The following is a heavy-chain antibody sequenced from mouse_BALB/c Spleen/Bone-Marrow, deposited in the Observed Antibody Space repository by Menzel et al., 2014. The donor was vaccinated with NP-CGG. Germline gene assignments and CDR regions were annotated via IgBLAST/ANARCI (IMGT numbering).Heavy chain of an antibody. CDR1: GFTFPDYY. CDR2: IRNKANGYTT. CDR3: ARDDYYAMDY. V-gene: IGHV7-3*02. J-gene: IGHJ4*01. Sequence: EVQRVESGGGLVQPGGSLTLSCATSGFTFPDYYMSWVRQPPGKALEWLGFIRNKANGYTTEYSASVKGRFTISRDNSQSILYLQMNTLRAEDSATYYCARDDYYAMDYWGQGTSVTVSS.